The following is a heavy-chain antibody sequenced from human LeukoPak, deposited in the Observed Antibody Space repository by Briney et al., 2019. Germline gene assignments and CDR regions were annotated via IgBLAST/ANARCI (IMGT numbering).Heavy chain of an antibody. CDR1: GYSFTSYC. J-gene: IGHJ4*02. CDR2: IYPGDSDT. CDR3: ARHLPRYYYEGIDY. V-gene: IGHV5-51*01. D-gene: IGHD3-22*01. Sequence: PGESLKISCKGSGYSFTSYCIGWVRQMPGEGLEWMGVIYPGDSDTRYSPSFQGQVTLSADKSISTAYLQWSSLKASDTAMYYCARHLPRYYYEGIDYWGQGTLVTVSS.